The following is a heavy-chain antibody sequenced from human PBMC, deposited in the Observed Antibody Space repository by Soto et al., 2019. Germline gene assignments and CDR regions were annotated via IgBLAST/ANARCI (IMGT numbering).Heavy chain of an antibody. D-gene: IGHD2-2*01. Sequence: PSETLSLTCSVSGGSISYNSYYWGWIRQPPGKGREGVGGIFYTGTTYYSPSLKDRVTISVDTSKNSFSLNLTSVTAADTAVYFCARLVVVAPVANAWGQGTLVTVSS. J-gene: IGHJ5*02. CDR1: GGSISYNSYY. CDR2: IFYTGTT. V-gene: IGHV4-39*02. CDR3: ARLVVVAPVANA.